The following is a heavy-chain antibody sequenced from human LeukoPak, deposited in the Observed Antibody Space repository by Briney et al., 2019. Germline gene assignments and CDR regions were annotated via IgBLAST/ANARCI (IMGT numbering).Heavy chain of an antibody. Sequence: SETLSLTCTVSGGSISSSSYYWGWTRQPPGKGLEWIGSLYYSGSTYFNPSLKSRVTISVDTSKNQFSLKLSSVTAADTAVYYCARDLSWGITMIVVNDYWGQGTLVTVSS. J-gene: IGHJ4*02. CDR1: GGSISSSSYY. D-gene: IGHD3-22*01. V-gene: IGHV4-39*02. CDR3: ARDLSWGITMIVVNDY. CDR2: LYYSGST.